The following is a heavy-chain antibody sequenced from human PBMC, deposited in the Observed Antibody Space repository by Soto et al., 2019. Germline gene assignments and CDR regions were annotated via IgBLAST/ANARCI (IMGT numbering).Heavy chain of an antibody. CDR3: ARARVRGVENAFDI. J-gene: IGHJ3*02. Sequence: EVQLVESGGGLVQPGGSLRLSCAASGFTFSSYSMNWVRQAPGMGLEWVSYISSASNIIYYTDSVKGRFTISRDNAKNSLYLQMNRLGGEDTAVYYCARARVRGVENAFDIWGQGTMVTVSS. V-gene: IGHV3-48*01. D-gene: IGHD3-10*01. CDR2: ISSASNII. CDR1: GFTFSSYS.